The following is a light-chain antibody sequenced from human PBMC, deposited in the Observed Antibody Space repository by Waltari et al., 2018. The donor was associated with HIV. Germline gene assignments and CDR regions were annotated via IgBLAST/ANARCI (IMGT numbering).Light chain of an antibody. CDR1: TGDVTTGPY. CDR3: LLSYSGARV. J-gene: IGLJ3*02. Sequence: QAVVTQEPSLTVSPGGTVTLTCCSSTGDVTTGPYPYWFQQMPGQAPRTLIYDTTHKHSWTPARFSGSLPGGKAALTLSGAQPEDEAEYYCLLSYSGARVFGGGTKLTVL. CDR2: DTT. V-gene: IGLV7-46*01.